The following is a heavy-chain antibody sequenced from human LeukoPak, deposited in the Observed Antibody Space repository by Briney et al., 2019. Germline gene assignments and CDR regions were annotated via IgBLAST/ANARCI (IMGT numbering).Heavy chain of an antibody. Sequence: SETLSLTCTVSGGSISSSSYYWGWIRQPPGKGLEWIGSIYYSGSTYYNPSLKSRVTISVDTSKNQFSLKLSSVTAADTAVYYCARGSSRAYSYGPVGFFGGWGQGTLVTVSS. CDR1: GGSISSSSYY. V-gene: IGHV4-39*07. J-gene: IGHJ4*02. CDR2: IYYSGST. CDR3: ARGSSRAYSYGPVGFFGG. D-gene: IGHD5-18*01.